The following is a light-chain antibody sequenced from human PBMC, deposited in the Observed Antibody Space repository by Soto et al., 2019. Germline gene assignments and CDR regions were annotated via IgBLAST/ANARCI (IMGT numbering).Light chain of an antibody. J-gene: IGKJ4*01. Sequence: DIQMTQSPSTLSASVGYRVTITCRASQSINDWLAWYQQRPGTAPKLLIYKASNLESGVPSRFSGSGSGTEFTLTISSLQPDDFASYYCQQYKTSPITFGGGTKVEIK. CDR3: QQYKTSPIT. V-gene: IGKV1-5*03. CDR2: KAS. CDR1: QSINDW.